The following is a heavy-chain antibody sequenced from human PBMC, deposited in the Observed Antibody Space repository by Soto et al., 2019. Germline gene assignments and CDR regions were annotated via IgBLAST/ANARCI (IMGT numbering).Heavy chain of an antibody. CDR2: IIPLFDAT. Sequence: QVQLVQSGAEVRKPGSSVKVSCKASGGTFTTYDISWVRQAPGQGLEWMGGIIPLFDATKYAQKFQVRVTITADKSTGTVYMELSSLRSEHTTMYYCARDRSSSWYNGTFSFDSWGQGTLVTVSS. CDR1: GGTFTTYD. CDR3: ARDRSSSWYNGTFSFDS. J-gene: IGHJ4*02. D-gene: IGHD6-19*01. V-gene: IGHV1-69*06.